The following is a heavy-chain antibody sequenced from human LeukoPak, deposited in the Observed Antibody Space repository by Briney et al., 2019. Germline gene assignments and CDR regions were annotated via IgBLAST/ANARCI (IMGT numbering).Heavy chain of an antibody. V-gene: IGHV3-23*01. CDR3: AKDNSGIAAARDAFDI. CDR1: GFTFSSYA. J-gene: IGHJ3*02. Sequence: PGGSLRLSCAASGFTFSSYAMSWVRQAPGKGLEWVSAISGSGGSTYYADSVKGRFTISRDNSKNTLYLQMNSLRAEDTAVYYCAKDNSGIAAARDAFDIWGQGTMVTVSS. D-gene: IGHD6-13*01. CDR2: ISGSGGST.